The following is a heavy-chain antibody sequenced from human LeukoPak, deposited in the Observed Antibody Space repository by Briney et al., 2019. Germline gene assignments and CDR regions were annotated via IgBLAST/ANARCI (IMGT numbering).Heavy chain of an antibody. V-gene: IGHV1-69*05. J-gene: IGHJ5*02. CDR3: ARDRGGIQLWSEHWFDP. CDR2: IIPIFGTA. Sequence: GASVKVSCKASGGTFSSYAISWVRQAPGQGLEWMGRIIPIFGTANYAQKFQGRVTITTDESTSTAYVELSSLRSEDTAVYYCARDRGGIQLWSEHWFDPWGQGTLVTVSS. D-gene: IGHD5-18*01. CDR1: GGTFSSYA.